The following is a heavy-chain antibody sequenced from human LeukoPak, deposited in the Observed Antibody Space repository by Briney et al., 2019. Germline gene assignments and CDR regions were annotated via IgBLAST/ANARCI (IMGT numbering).Heavy chain of an antibody. CDR1: GFTFSRYW. Sequence: GGSLRLSRVGSGFTFSRYWLNWVRQAPGKGLEWVANMNQDGSEIYYLDSVKGRFTISRDNAKNSVYLQMSGLKAEDTAVYHCARGVDYYDSSGTIDYWGQGTLVTVSS. CDR2: MNQDGSEI. V-gene: IGHV3-7*01. J-gene: IGHJ4*02. CDR3: ARGVDYYDSSGTIDY. D-gene: IGHD3-22*01.